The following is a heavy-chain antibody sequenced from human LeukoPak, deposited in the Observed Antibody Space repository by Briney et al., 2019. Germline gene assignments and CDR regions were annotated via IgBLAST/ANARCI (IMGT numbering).Heavy chain of an antibody. V-gene: IGHV3-23*01. Sequence: GGSLRLSCAASEFSVSDSYMSWVRQAPGKGLEWVSAISGSGGSTYYADSVKGRFTISRDNSKNTLYLRMNSLRAEDTAVYYCAIMGTHYYYGMDVWGQGTTVTVSS. CDR3: AIMGTHYYYGMDV. J-gene: IGHJ6*01. D-gene: IGHD7-27*01. CDR1: EFSVSDSY. CDR2: ISGSGGST.